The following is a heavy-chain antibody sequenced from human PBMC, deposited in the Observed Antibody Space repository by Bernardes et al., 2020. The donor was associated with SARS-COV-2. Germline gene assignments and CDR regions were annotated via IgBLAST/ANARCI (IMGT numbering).Heavy chain of an antibody. D-gene: IGHD1-1*01. J-gene: IGHJ3*02. CDR2: IYYSGST. Sequence: SETLSLTCTVSGGSISSYYWSWIRQPPGKGLEWIGYIYYSGSTNYNPSLKSRVTISVDTSTNQFSLKLSSVTAADTAEYYCARRAQVRYEDAFDIWGQGTMVTVSS. CDR3: ARRAQVRYEDAFDI. CDR1: GGSISSYY. V-gene: IGHV4-59*08.